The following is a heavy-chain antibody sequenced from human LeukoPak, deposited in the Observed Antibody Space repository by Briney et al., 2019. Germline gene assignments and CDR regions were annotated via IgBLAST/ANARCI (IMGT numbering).Heavy chain of an antibody. J-gene: IGHJ6*02. CDR2: ISGSGGTT. Sequence: GGSLRLSCAASGFTFSTYAMSWVRQAPGKGLEWVSAISGSGGTTYCADSVKGRFTISRDNSKNTLYLQMNSLRAEDTAVYYCTKIAAVAASPYYYYGMDVWGQGTTVTVSS. V-gene: IGHV3-23*01. D-gene: IGHD6-19*01. CDR3: TKIAAVAASPYYYYGMDV. CDR1: GFTFSTYA.